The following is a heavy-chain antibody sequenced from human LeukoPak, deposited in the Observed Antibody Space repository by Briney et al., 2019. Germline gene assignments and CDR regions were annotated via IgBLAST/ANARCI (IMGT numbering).Heavy chain of an antibody. J-gene: IGHJ4*02. CDR1: GFSFSDYA. D-gene: IGHD3-22*01. CDR2: IRDDGSNE. V-gene: IGHV3-30*02. CDR3: ALSGDDSSGYYLPLDY. Sequence: GGSLRLSCAASGFSFSDYAMHWVRQAPGKGLEWMAFIRDDGSNEYYADSVKGRFTISRDNAKNSLYLQMNSLRAEDTALYYCALSGDDSSGYYLPLDYWGQGTLVTVSS.